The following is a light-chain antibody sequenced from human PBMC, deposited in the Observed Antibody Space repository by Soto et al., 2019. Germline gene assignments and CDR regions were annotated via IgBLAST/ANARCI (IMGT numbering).Light chain of an antibody. CDR1: QNVNSW. V-gene: IGKV1-5*01. J-gene: IGKJ1*01. Sequence: IHMTQSPSTLSASLVERVTITCRASQNVNSWLAWYQQKPGKAPMLLICAACSADSGVPWMSSGSGSGTEFTLTISMQHPDDFASYCCQYDSSYSEAFGQGTKVDIK. CDR3: QYDSSYSEA. CDR2: AAC.